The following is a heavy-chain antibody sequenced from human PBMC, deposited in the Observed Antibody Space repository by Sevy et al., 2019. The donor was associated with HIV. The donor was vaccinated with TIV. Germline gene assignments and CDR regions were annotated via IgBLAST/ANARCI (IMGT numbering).Heavy chain of an antibody. J-gene: IGHJ4*02. V-gene: IGHV4-39*01. Sequence: SETLSLTCTVSGGSISSSSYYWGWIRQPPGKGLEWIGNIYYSGSTYYNPSLKSRVTISVDTSKNQFSLKLSSMTAADTAAYYCARLGRGEILYYFDYWGQGALVTVSS. CDR2: IYYSGST. CDR1: GGSISSSSYY. D-gene: IGHD3-10*01. CDR3: ARLGRGEILYYFDY.